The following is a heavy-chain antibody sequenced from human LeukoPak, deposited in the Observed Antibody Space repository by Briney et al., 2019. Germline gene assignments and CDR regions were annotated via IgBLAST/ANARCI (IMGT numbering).Heavy chain of an antibody. D-gene: IGHD5-18*01. V-gene: IGHV1-46*01. CDR1: GYTVTSYY. CDR2: INPSGGST. J-gene: IGHJ6*02. CDR3: ARDRVGEDTAMVTPEYYYYYYGMDV. Sequence: ASVKVSCKASGYTVTSYYMHWVRQAPGQGLEWMGIINPSGGSTSYAQKFQGRVTMTRDTSTSTVYMELSSLRSEDTAVYYCARDRVGEDTAMVTPEYYYYYYGMDVWGQGTTFTVSS.